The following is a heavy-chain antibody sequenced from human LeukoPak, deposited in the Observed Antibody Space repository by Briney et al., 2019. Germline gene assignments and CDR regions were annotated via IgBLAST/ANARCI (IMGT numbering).Heavy chain of an antibody. CDR3: VKVKEVRRAPYDY. CDR2: ISQVGDYI. J-gene: IGHJ4*02. CDR1: GFTFMNYA. Sequence: GGSLRLTCSVSGFTFMNYAMNWVRQAPGKGLDWVSAISQVGDYIYYAESVKGRFTISRDNSKNKVYLQVNGLRAEDTGVYYCVKVKEVRRAPYDYWGQGTPVTVSS. V-gene: IGHV3-23*01.